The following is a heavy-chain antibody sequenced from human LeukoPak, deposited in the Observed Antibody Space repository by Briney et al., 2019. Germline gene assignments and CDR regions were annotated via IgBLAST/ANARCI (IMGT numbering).Heavy chain of an antibody. CDR2: TYYRSKWYN. D-gene: IGHD3-16*01. J-gene: IGHJ3*02. V-gene: IGHV6-1*01. CDR3: ARDWGTLTDGFDI. Sequence: QTLSLTYGISGDTVSINRVSWNWVRQSPSRGLEWLGRTYYRSKWYNDYAISVRSRITINPDTSKNQFSLQLNSVTPEDTAVYYCARDWGTLTDGFDIWGQGTMVIVSS. CDR1: GDTVSINRVS.